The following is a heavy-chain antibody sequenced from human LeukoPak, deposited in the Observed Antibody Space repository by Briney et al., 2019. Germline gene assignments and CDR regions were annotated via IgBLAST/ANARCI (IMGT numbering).Heavy chain of an antibody. D-gene: IGHD2-8*01. CDR2: IYYSGST. Sequence: PSETLSLTCTVSGGSISSGDYYWSWIRQPPGKGLEWIGYIYYSGSTYYNPSLKSRVTISVDTSKNQFSLKLSSVTAADTAVYYCARVVYQRGYFDYWGQGTLVTVSS. J-gene: IGHJ4*02. CDR1: GGSISSGDYY. CDR3: ARVVYQRGYFDY. V-gene: IGHV4-30-4*02.